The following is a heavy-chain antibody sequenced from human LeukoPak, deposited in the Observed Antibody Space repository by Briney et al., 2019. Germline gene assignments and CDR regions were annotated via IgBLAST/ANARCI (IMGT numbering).Heavy chain of an antibody. Sequence: ASVNVSCRASGYTFTSYGISWVRQAPGQGLEWMGWISAYNGNTNYAQKLQGRVTMTTDTSTSTAYMELRSLRSDDTAVYYCARGPRGVYSSSSRLNWFDPWGQGTLVTVSS. J-gene: IGHJ5*02. D-gene: IGHD6-6*01. CDR2: ISAYNGNT. CDR3: ARGPRGVYSSSSRLNWFDP. CDR1: GYTFTSYG. V-gene: IGHV1-18*01.